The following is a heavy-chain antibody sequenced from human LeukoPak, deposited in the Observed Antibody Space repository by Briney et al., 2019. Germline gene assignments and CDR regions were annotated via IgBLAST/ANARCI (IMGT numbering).Heavy chain of an antibody. Sequence: GGSLRLSCAASGFTFSYYWMSWVRHAPGKGLEWVANIKQGGSEKYSVDPVKVRFTISRDNAKNSLYLQMNSLRGEDTGVYQCARDLGSGMDVWGQGTTVSVSS. CDR2: IKQGGSEK. CDR3: ARDLGSGMDV. D-gene: IGHD2-15*01. J-gene: IGHJ6*02. V-gene: IGHV3-7*01. CDR1: GFTFSYYW.